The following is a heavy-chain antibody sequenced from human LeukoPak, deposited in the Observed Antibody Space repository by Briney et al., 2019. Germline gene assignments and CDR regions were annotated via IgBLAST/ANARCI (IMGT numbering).Heavy chain of an antibody. CDR1: GGSFSGYY. V-gene: IGHV4-34*01. Sequence: SETLSLTCAVYGGSFSGYYWSWIRQPPGKGLEWVGEINHSGSTNYNPSLKSRVTISVDTSKNQFSLKLSSVTAADTAVYYCARMSAAVDYWGQGTLVTVSS. J-gene: IGHJ4*02. CDR2: INHSGST. D-gene: IGHD6-13*01. CDR3: ARMSAAVDY.